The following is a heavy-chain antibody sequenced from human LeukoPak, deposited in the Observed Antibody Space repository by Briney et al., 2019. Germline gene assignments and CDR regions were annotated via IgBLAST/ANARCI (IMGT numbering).Heavy chain of an antibody. CDR3: ARSLMLTFGTDAFDI. CDR2: INPNSGGT. CDR1: GYTFTGYY. D-gene: IGHD3-16*01. V-gene: IGHV1-2*02. J-gene: IGHJ3*02. Sequence: ASVKVSCKASGYTFTGYYMHWVRQAPGQGLEWMGWINPNSGGTNYAQKFQGRVTMTRDTSISTAYMELSRLRSDDTAVYYCARSLMLTFGTDAFDIWGQGTMVTVSS.